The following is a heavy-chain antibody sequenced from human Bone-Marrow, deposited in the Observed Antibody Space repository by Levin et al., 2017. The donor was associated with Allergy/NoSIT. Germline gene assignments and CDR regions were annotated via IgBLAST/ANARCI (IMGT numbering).Heavy chain of an antibody. D-gene: IGHD7-27*01. CDR3: ARAQRLGSRYFDY. J-gene: IGHJ4*02. V-gene: IGHV4-34*01. Sequence: SETLSLTCAVYGGSFSGYYWSWIRQPPGKGLEWIGEINHSGSTNYNPSLKSRVTISVDTSKNQFSLKLSSVTAADTAVYYCARAQRLGSRYFDYWGQGTLVTVSS. CDR2: INHSGST. CDR1: GGSFSGYY.